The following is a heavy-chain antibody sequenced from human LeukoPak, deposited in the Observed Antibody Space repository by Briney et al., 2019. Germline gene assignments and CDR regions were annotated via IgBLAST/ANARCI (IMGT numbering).Heavy chain of an antibody. CDR2: INPNSGGT. D-gene: IGHD5-18*01. CDR3: AREGYSYGPFDY. CDR1: GYTFTGYY. J-gene: IGHJ4*02. V-gene: IGHV1-2*02. Sequence: GASVTVSCKASGYTFTGYYMHWVRQAPGQGLEWMGWINPNSGGTKYAQKFQGRVTMTRDTSISTVYMELSSLRSEDTAVYYCAREGYSYGPFDYWGQGTLVTVSS.